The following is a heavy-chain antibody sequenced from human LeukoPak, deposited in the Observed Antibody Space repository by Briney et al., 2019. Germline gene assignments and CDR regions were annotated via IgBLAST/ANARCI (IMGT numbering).Heavy chain of an antibody. CDR2: IYYSGST. V-gene: IGHV4-39*01. CDR1: GGSLSSSSYY. CDR3: ARRTYYNDSSGYWD. D-gene: IGHD3-22*01. J-gene: IGHJ4*02. Sequence: SETLSLTCTVSGGSLSSSSYYWGWIRQPPGKGLEWIGSIYYSGSTYYTPSLKRRVTISVDTSKNQFSLKLSSVTAADTAVYYCARRTYYNDSSGYWDWGQGTLVTVSS.